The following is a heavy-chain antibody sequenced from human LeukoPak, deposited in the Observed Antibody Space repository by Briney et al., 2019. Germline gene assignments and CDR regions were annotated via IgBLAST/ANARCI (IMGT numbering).Heavy chain of an antibody. CDR1: GGAFSSFA. J-gene: IGHJ4*02. Sequence: SVKVSCKASGGAFSSFAINWVRQTPGQGLEWMGGIIPIFVTPSYAQKFQGRVAITADESTSTAYMELSSLRSEDTAVYYCATEGYSSGWYRYWGQGTLVTVSS. CDR3: ATEGYSSGWYRY. CDR2: IIPIFVTP. V-gene: IGHV1-69*13. D-gene: IGHD6-19*01.